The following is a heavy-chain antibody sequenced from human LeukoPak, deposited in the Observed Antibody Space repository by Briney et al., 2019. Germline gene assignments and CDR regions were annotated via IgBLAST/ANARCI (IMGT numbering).Heavy chain of an antibody. Sequence: PSETLSLTCAVSGGSFSGYYWSWIRQPPGKGLEWIGEINHSGSTNYNPSLKSRVTISVDPSKTQFSLKLSSVTAADTAVYYCARGSSYYDFWSGYYPSRGNWFHPWGQGTLVTVSS. V-gene: IGHV4-34*01. D-gene: IGHD3-3*01. CDR3: ARGSSYYDFWSGYYPSRGNWFHP. CDR1: GGSFSGYY. J-gene: IGHJ5*02. CDR2: INHSGST.